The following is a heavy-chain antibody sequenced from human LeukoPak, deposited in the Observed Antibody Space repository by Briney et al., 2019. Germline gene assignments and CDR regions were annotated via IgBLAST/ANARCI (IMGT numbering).Heavy chain of an antibody. Sequence: SETLSLTCTVSGGSISSYYWSWIRQPAGKGLEWIGRIYTSGSTNYNPSLKSRVTMSVDTSKNQFSLKLSSVTAADTAVYYCACTYGSSPFYGDYAQFDYWGQGTLVTVSS. CDR1: GGSISSYY. CDR2: IYTSGST. J-gene: IGHJ4*02. D-gene: IGHD4-17*01. CDR3: ACTYGSSPFYGDYAQFDY. V-gene: IGHV4-4*07.